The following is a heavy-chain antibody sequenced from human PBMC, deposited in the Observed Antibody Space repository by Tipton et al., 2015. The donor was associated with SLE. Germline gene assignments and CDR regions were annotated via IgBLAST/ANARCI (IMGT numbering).Heavy chain of an antibody. Sequence: LRLSCAVYGGSFSGYYWSWIRQPPGKGLEWIGEINHSGSTNYNPSLKSRDTISVDTSKNQFSLKLSSVTAADTAVYYCAGGSSLAAFDIWGQGTMVTVSS. CDR3: AGGSSLAAFDI. CDR2: INHSGST. J-gene: IGHJ3*02. V-gene: IGHV4-34*01. CDR1: GGSFSGYY.